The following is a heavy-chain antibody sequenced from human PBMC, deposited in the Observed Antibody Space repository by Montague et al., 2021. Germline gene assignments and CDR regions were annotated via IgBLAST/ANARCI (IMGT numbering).Heavy chain of an antibody. CDR1: SGSIFHAH. J-gene: IGHJ5*02. CDR2: MFYGGAT. Sequence: SETLSLTCTVSSGSIFHAHWSWVRQPPGKGLEWLGSMFYGGATSXNPSLKSRVTMSIDTSTNQFSLKLNFVTAADTAVYYCAKQDYFVSGTSYKGFDPWGQGILVTVSS. CDR3: AKQDYFVSGTSYKGFDP. D-gene: IGHD3-10*01. V-gene: IGHV4-59*08.